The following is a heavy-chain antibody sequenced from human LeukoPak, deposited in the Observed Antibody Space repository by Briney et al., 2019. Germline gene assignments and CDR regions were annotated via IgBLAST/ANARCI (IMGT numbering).Heavy chain of an antibody. D-gene: IGHD3-3*01. CDR1: GXSISSYY. J-gene: IGHJ3*01. V-gene: IGHV4-59*01. CDR3: ARGIFGMVLNAFDL. Sequence: PSETLSLTCTVSGXSISSYYWTWIRQPPGRGLEWVGYISYGGSTNYNPSLKSRVTISVDTSTNQFSLKLSSVTAADTAVYYCARGIFGMVLNAFDLWGRGTMVTVSS. CDR2: ISYGGST.